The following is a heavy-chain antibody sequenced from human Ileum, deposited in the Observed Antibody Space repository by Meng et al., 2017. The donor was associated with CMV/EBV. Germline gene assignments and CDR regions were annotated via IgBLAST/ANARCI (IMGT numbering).Heavy chain of an antibody. CDR2: SGNNVNRYTT. Sequence: GYTMRDHHQAGVREAPGKGLECVGSSGNNVNRYTTEYVASVKGRFSISSDNLENSLYLQMNSVKTEDTAVYYCVKGYSGVEIYGFDVWGQGTMVTVSS. CDR3: VKGYSGVEIYGFDV. D-gene: IGHD5-12*01. V-gene: IGHV3-72*01. J-gene: IGHJ3*01. CDR1: GYTMRDHH.